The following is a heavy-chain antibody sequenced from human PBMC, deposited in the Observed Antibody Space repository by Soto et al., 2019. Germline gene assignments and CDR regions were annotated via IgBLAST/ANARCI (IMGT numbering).Heavy chain of an antibody. D-gene: IGHD6-6*01. J-gene: IGHJ6*02. Sequence: ASVKVSRKASGGTFSSYAISWVRQAPGQGLEWMGGIIPIFGTANYAQKFQGRVTITADKSTSTAYMELSSLRSEDTAVYYCATYSSSSCCYYYGMDVWGQGTTVTVSS. CDR2: IIPIFGTA. CDR1: GGTFSSYA. V-gene: IGHV1-69*06. CDR3: ATYSSSSCCYYYGMDV.